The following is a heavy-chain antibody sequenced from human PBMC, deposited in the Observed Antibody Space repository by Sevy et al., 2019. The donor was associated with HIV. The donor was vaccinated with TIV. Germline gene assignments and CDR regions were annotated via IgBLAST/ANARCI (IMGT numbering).Heavy chain of an antibody. Sequence: ASVKVSCKAFGYPFTSYVMHWVRQAPGQGLEWMGWINAGNGNTRYSQKFQGRVTFIRDTSASTAYMELSSLIFEDTAVYYCARELKLPGVAVDGSDCWGQGALVTVSS. CDR2: INAGNGNT. D-gene: IGHD6-19*01. CDR3: ARELKLPGVAVDGSDC. J-gene: IGHJ4*02. CDR1: GYPFTSYV. V-gene: IGHV1-3*01.